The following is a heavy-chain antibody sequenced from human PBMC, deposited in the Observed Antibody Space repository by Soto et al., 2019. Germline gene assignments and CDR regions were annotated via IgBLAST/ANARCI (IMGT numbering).Heavy chain of an antibody. V-gene: IGHV6-1*01. J-gene: IGHJ4*02. D-gene: IGHD3-10*01. Sequence: SQTLSLTFVISGESVSSNSAACNWIRQSPSRGLEGLGRTYYRSKWYNDYAASVNSRIAINADTSKNQFSLQLNSVTPEDTAVYYCARDVYGAYFDYWGQGTLVTVSS. CDR3: ARDVYGAYFDY. CDR1: GESVSSNSAA. CDR2: TYYRSKWYN.